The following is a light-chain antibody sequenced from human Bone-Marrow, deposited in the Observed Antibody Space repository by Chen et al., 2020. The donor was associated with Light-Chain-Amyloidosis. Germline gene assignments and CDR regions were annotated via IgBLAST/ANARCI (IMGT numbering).Light chain of an antibody. CDR2: KAT. V-gene: IGLV2-23*01. CDR3: CSYTGSSTWV. CDR1: STDVGSYNL. J-gene: IGLJ3*02. Sequence: QFALTQPASVSGSPGRSMTISCTGTSTDVGSYNLVSWYQQHPGKAPKLMIYKATKRPSGVSYRFSGAKSGNTASRTVSGLQAEDEADYYCCSYTGSSTWVFGGGTKLTVL.